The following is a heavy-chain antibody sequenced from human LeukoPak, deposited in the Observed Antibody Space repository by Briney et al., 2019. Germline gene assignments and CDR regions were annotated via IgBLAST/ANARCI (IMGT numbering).Heavy chain of an antibody. J-gene: IGHJ4*02. CDR3: TTVCVYYYGSGSPVDY. V-gene: IGHV3-15*01. CDR2: IKSKTDGGTT. CDR1: GFTFSHAW. Sequence: GGSLRLSCAASGFTFSHAWMSWVRQAPGKGLEWVGRIKSKTDGGTTDYAAPVKGRFTISRDDSQNTLYLQMNSLKTAYRAVHYCTTVCVYYYGSGSPVDYWGQGTLVTVSS. D-gene: IGHD3-10*01.